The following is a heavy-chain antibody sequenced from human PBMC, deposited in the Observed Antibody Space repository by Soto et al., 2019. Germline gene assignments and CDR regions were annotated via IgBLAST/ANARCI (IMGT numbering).Heavy chain of an antibody. CDR1: CGSISSGGYY. Sequence: SETLSLTCTVSCGSISSGGYYWSWIRQHPGKGLEWIGYIYYSGSTYYNPSLKSRVTISVDTSKNQFSLKLSSVTAADTAVYYCARARITIFGVEDYYYGMDVWGQGTTVTVSS. D-gene: IGHD3-3*01. CDR2: IYYSGST. V-gene: IGHV4-31*03. CDR3: ARARITIFGVEDYYYGMDV. J-gene: IGHJ6*02.